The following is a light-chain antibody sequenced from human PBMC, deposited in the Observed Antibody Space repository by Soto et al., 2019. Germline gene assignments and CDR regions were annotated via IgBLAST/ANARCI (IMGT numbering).Light chain of an antibody. CDR2: AAS. Sequence: IQLTQSPSSLSASVGDRVTITCRASQGISSYLAWYQQKPGKAPKLLIYAASTLQSGVPSRFSGSGSGTEFTLTISSLQPDDFATYYCQQLDNYPRTFGQGTKVDI. V-gene: IGKV1-9*01. CDR3: QQLDNYPRT. J-gene: IGKJ1*01. CDR1: QGISSY.